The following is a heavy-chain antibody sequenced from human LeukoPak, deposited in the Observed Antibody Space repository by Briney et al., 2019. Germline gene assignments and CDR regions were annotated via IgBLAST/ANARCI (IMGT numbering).Heavy chain of an antibody. Sequence: RPSETLSLTCAVHGGSFSGYYWSWIRQPPGKGLEWIGEINHSGSTYYNPSLKSRVTISVDTSKNQFSLKLSSVTAADTAVYYCARGQDGYNPMIFDYWGQGTLVTVSS. CDR1: GGSFSGYY. J-gene: IGHJ4*02. V-gene: IGHV4-34*09. CDR2: INHSGST. D-gene: IGHD5-24*01. CDR3: ARGQDGYNPMIFDY.